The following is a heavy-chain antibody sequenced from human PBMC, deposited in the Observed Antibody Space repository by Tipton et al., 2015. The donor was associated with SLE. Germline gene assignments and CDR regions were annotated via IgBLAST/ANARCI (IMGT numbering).Heavy chain of an antibody. CDR3: ARELGIRVVTGCYMEV. CDR1: GFNFNSYA. CDR2: ISYDGGSE. J-gene: IGHJ6*03. V-gene: IGHV3-30*04. D-gene: IGHD3-10*01. Sequence: SLRLSCAASGFNFNSYAVHWVRQAPGKGLEWVAVISYDGGSEYYADSVKGRFTISRDNSKNTLYLQMNSLRGEDTALYYCARELGIRVVTGCYMEVWGKGTTVTVSS.